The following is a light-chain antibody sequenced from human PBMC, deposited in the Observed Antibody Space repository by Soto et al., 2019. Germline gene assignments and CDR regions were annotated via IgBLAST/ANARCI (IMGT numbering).Light chain of an antibody. CDR2: DAS. Sequence: EIVLTQSPATLSLSPGERATLSCRASQSVSSYLAWYQQKPGQAPRLLIYDASNRATGIPARFSGSGSGTDFTLTISSLEPEDFAVYYCQLRSKWPPTFGQGTKVDI. CDR3: QLRSKWPPT. J-gene: IGKJ1*01. CDR1: QSVSSY. V-gene: IGKV3-11*01.